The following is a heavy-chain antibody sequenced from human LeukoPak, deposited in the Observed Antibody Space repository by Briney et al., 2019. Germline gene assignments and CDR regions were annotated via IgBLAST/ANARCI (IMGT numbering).Heavy chain of an antibody. D-gene: IGHD2-21*02. CDR3: ARGLVTVGNWFDP. J-gene: IGHJ5*02. CDR1: GYTFTGYY. V-gene: IGHV1-69*10. CDR2: INPILGIA. Sequence: SVKVSCKASGYTFTGYYMHWVRQAPGQGLEWMGWINPILGIANYAQKFQGRVTITADKSTSTAYMELSSLRSEDTAVYYCARGLVTVGNWFDPWGQGTLVTVSS.